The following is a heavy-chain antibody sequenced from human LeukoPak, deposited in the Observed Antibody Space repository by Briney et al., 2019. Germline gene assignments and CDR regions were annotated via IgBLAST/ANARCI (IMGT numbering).Heavy chain of an antibody. V-gene: IGHV4-39*07. CDR2: IYYSGST. CDR1: GGSISSSSYY. Sequence: SGTLSLTCSVSGGSISSSSYYWGWIRQPPGKGLEWIGSIYYSGSTYYNPSLKSRVTISVDTSKNQFSLKLSSVTAADTAVYYCARARWYSRPYYYYYMDVWGKGTTVTVSS. D-gene: IGHD6-13*01. CDR3: ARARWYSRPYYYYYMDV. J-gene: IGHJ6*03.